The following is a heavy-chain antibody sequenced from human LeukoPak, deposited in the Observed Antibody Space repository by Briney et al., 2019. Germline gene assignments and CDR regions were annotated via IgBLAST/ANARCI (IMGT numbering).Heavy chain of an antibody. D-gene: IGHD2-8*02. V-gene: IGHV3-33*01. Sequence: PGTSLRLSCAASGLSFSSHGMHWVRQAPGKGLEWVAVIWYDGTNENYSDSLRGRFTISRDNSKNTLYLQMNSLRAEDTAVYYCARDLYWAFDIWGRGTMITVSS. CDR3: ARDLYWAFDI. CDR1: GLSFSSHG. CDR2: IWYDGTNE. J-gene: IGHJ3*02.